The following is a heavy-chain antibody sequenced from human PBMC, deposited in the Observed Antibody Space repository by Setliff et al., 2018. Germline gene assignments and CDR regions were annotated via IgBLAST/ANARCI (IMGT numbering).Heavy chain of an antibody. CDR2: INHSGST. D-gene: IGHD2-2*01. Sequence: SETLSLTCAAYGGTFSDYYWTWIRQPPGKGLEWIGEINHSGSTNYNPSLKSRVTISVDTSKNQFSLKLSSVTAADTAVYYCAREGRSSTRGWYMDAWGKGTSVTVSS. CDR3: AREGRSSTRGWYMDA. CDR1: GGTFSDYY. J-gene: IGHJ6*03. V-gene: IGHV4-34*01.